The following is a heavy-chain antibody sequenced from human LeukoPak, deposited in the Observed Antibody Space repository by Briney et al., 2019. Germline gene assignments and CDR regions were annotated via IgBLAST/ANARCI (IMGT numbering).Heavy chain of an antibody. V-gene: IGHV1-69*05. D-gene: IGHD2-2*01. J-gene: IGHJ6*03. CDR3: ARVVVPAAKGLGYYYYYYMDV. Sequence: GASVKVTCKASGGTFSSYASSWVRQAPGKGLDWMGGIILIFCTANYAQKFQGRVTITTDESTSTAYMELSSLRSEDTAVYYCARVVVPAAKGLGYYYYYYMDVWGKGTTVTVSS. CDR1: GGTFSSYA. CDR2: IILIFCTA.